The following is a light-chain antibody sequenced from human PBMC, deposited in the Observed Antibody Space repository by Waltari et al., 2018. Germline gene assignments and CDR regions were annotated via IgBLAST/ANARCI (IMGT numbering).Light chain of an antibody. CDR3: HHYDGYSRT. CDR2: KSS. Sequence: DIQLTQSPSTLSASIGDRVTITCRASQHIRAWLALYQQKPGKAPKLLIYKSSSSGSGVSSRFTGSGSGTDFTLTISGLQPDDFATYYCHHYDGYSRTFGQGTRVEVK. J-gene: IGKJ1*01. CDR1: QHIRAW. V-gene: IGKV1-5*03.